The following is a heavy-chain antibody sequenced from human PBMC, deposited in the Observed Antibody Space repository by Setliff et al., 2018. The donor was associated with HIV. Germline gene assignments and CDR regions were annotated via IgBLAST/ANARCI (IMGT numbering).Heavy chain of an antibody. Sequence: ASVKVSCKTSGYTFSNYPIHWLRQAPGQRPEWMGWVNTGKGDTKYSQRFQDRLTITTDSSSSSVYMELSSLSSDDTAIYYCARDRFTLTSSIFGFWGHGTLVTVSS. D-gene: IGHD3-3*01. CDR3: ARDRFTLTSSIFGF. V-gene: IGHV1-3*04. J-gene: IGHJ4*01. CDR1: GYTFSNYP. CDR2: VNTGKGDT.